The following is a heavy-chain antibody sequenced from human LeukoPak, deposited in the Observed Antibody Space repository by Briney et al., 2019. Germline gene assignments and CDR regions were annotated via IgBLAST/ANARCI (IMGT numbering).Heavy chain of an antibody. CDR2: IIPMFGAV. Sequence: ASVKVSCKASGGTFSSYAISWVRQAPGQGLEWMGGIIPMFGAVNYAQKFQGRVTITADKSTGTAYMELSSLRSEDTAVYYCVRDYDISGPQKNFFDYWGQGTLVTVSS. V-gene: IGHV1-69*06. J-gene: IGHJ4*02. D-gene: IGHD3-22*01. CDR1: GGTFSSYA. CDR3: VRDYDISGPQKNFFDY.